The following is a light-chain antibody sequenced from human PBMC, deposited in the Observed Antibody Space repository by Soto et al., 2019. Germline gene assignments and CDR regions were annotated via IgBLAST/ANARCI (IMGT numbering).Light chain of an antibody. J-gene: IGKJ5*01. Sequence: EIVLTQSPGTLSLSPGERATLSCRASQSVSSSYLAWYQQKPGQAPRLLIYGASSRATGIQDRFSGSGSGTDFTLTISRLEPEDFAVYYCQQYKNWPLFGQGTRLEIK. CDR3: QQYKNWPL. CDR2: GAS. CDR1: QSVSSSY. V-gene: IGKV3-20*01.